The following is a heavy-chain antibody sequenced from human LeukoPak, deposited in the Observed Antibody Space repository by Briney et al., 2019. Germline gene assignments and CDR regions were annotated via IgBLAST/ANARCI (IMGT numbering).Heavy chain of an antibody. V-gene: IGHV3-7*01. CDR3: ARGGTYDI. Sequence: GGSLRLSCVASGFTFSMYWMTWFRQAPGKGLEWVANMKQDRSQKNYVDSVKGRFTISRDNAKKSLYLQMNSLRGEDTAVYYCARGGTYDIWGQGTRVTVSS. J-gene: IGHJ3*02. CDR1: GFTFSMYW. CDR2: MKQDRSQK.